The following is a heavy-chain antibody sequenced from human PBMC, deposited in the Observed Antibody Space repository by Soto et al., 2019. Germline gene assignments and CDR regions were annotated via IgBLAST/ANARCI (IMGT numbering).Heavy chain of an antibody. V-gene: IGHV1-8*01. CDR2: MNPNSGNT. CDR3: ARGPYYYYYMDV. CDR1: GYTFTSYD. J-gene: IGHJ6*03. Sequence: QVQLVQSGAEVKKPGASVKVSCKASGYTFTSYDINWVRQATGQGLEWMGWMNPNSGNTGYAQKFQGRITMTRNSSITTAYMELSSLRSEDTAVYYCARGPYYYYYMDVWGKGTTVTVSS.